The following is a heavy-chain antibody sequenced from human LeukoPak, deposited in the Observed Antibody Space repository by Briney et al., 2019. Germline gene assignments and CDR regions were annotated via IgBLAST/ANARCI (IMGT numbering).Heavy chain of an antibody. Sequence: GESLKISCKGSGYSFTNYWIGWVCQMPGEGLEWMGIIYPGDSDTRYRPSFQGQVTISADKSITTAYLQWSSLTASDTAMYYCARGGDYRYFDYWGQGTLVTVSS. CDR1: GYSFTNYW. CDR3: ARGGDYRYFDY. CDR2: IYPGDSDT. D-gene: IGHD4-17*01. J-gene: IGHJ4*02. V-gene: IGHV5-51*01.